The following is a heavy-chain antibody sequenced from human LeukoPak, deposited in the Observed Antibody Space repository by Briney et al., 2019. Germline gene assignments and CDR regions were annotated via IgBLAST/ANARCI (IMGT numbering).Heavy chain of an antibody. Sequence: SETLSLTCAVYGGSFSGYYWSWIRQPPGKGLEWIGEINHSGSTNYNPSLKSRVTISVDTSKNQFSLKLSSVTAADTAVYYCAIVVPAATNELGMDYWGQGTLVTVSS. CDR1: GGSFSGYY. V-gene: IGHV4-34*01. CDR2: INHSGST. J-gene: IGHJ4*02. D-gene: IGHD2-2*01. CDR3: AIVVPAATNELGMDY.